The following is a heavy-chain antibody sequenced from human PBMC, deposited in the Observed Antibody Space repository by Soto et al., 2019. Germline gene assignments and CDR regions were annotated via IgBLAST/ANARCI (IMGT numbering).Heavy chain of an antibody. J-gene: IGHJ4*02. CDR1: GGSVSSGSYY. V-gene: IGHV4-61*01. CDR2: IYYSGST. CDR3: ARDGGGVNY. D-gene: IGHD3-16*01. Sequence: QVQLQESGPGLVKPSETLSLTCTVSGGSVSSGSYYWSWIRQPPGKGLEWIGYIYYSGSTNYNPSLKSRVTVSVDTSKNQFPLKLSSVTAADTAVYYCARDGGGVNYWGQGTLVTVSS.